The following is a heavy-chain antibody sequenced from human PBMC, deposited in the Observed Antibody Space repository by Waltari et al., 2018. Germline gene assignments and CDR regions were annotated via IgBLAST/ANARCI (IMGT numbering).Heavy chain of an antibody. CDR1: GGTFGRYS. D-gene: IGHD1-26*01. CDR3: ARRDLGFAFDV. Sequence: VHLVQSGAEMRKPGSSVKVSCKASGGTFGRYSIAWVRQAAGQELEWLGGIIPIYGRPQYANNFQGRVTLTADASTTTVFLEMSGLRAEDTAIYFCARRDLGFAFDVWGQGTLVIVSS. CDR2: IIPIYGRP. J-gene: IGHJ3*01. V-gene: IGHV1-69*12.